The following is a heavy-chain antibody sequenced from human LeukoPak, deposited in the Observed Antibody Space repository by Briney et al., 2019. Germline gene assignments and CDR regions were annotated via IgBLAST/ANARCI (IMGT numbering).Heavy chain of an antibody. D-gene: IGHD6-6*01. CDR3: ARGRLAARQYYFDY. CDR2: IYYSGST. J-gene: IGHJ4*02. Sequence: PSETLSLTCTVSGGSISSGAYYWSWIRQHPGKGLEWIGYIYYSGSTYYNPSLKSRVTISVDTSKNQFSLKLSSVTAADTAVYYCARGRLAARQYYFDYWGQGTLVTVSS. CDR1: GGSISSGAYY. V-gene: IGHV4-31*03.